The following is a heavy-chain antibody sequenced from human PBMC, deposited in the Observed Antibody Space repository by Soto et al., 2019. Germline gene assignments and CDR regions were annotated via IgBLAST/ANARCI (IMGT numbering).Heavy chain of an antibody. J-gene: IGHJ4*02. CDR3: AGGDYRPIFDY. CDR2: IYTSGST. D-gene: IGHD4-17*01. Sequence: PSETLSLTCTVSGGSISSYYWCWIRQPAGKGLEWIGRIYTSGSTNYNPSLKSRVTMSVDTSKNQFSLKLSSVTAADTAVYYCAGGDYRPIFDYWGQGTLVTVSS. CDR1: GGSISSYY. V-gene: IGHV4-4*07.